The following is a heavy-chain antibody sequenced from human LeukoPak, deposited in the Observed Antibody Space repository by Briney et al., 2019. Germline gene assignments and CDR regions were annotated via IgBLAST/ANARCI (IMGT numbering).Heavy chain of an antibody. CDR2: IIPIFGTA. Sequence: GASVKVSCKASGGTFSSYAIIWVRQAPGQGLEWMGGIIPIFGTANYAQKFQGRVTITTDESTSTAYMELSSLRSEDTAVYYCARGNYGGSYYYYTDVWGKGTTVTVSS. CDR1: GGTFSSYA. J-gene: IGHJ6*03. CDR3: ARGNYGGSYYYYTDV. D-gene: IGHD4-11*01. V-gene: IGHV1-69*05.